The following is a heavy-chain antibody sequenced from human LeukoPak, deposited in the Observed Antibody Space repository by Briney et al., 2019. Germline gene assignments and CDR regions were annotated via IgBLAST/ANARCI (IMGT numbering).Heavy chain of an antibody. Sequence: GGSLRLSCAASGFTFSSYSMNWVRQAPGKGLEWVSSISSSSSYIYYADSVKGRFTISRDNAKNSLYLQMNSLRAEDTAVYYCASGTSYGLVMYYFDYWGQGTLVTVSS. CDR2: ISSSSSYI. CDR3: ASGTSYGLVMYYFDY. V-gene: IGHV3-21*01. CDR1: GFTFSSYS. J-gene: IGHJ4*02. D-gene: IGHD5-18*01.